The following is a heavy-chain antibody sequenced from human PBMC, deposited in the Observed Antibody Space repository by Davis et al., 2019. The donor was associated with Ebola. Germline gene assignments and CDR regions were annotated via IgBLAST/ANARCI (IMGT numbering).Heavy chain of an antibody. D-gene: IGHD3-3*01. CDR2: ISSSSSTI. J-gene: IGHJ4*02. CDR3: ARDNLRFLEWITPFDY. V-gene: IGHV3-48*02. CDR1: GFTFSSYE. Sequence: GESLKISCAASGFTFSSYEMNWVRQAPGKGLEWVSYISSSSSTIYYADSVKGRFTISRDNAKNSLYLQMNSLRDEDTAVYYCARDNLRFLEWITPFDYWGQGTLVTVSS.